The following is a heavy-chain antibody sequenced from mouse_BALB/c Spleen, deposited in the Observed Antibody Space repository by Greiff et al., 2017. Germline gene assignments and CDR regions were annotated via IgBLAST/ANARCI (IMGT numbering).Heavy chain of an antibody. D-gene: IGHD2-14*01. CDR1: GYTFTDYA. Sequence: QVQLQQSGAELVRPGVSVKISCKGSGYTFTDYAMHWVKQSHAKSLEWVGVISTYYGDASYNQKFKGKATITVDKSSSTAYMELARLTSEDSAIYYCARERYDGVTYAMDYWGQGTSVTVSS. CDR2: ISTYYGDA. V-gene: IGHV1S137*01. CDR3: ARERYDGVTYAMDY. J-gene: IGHJ4*01.